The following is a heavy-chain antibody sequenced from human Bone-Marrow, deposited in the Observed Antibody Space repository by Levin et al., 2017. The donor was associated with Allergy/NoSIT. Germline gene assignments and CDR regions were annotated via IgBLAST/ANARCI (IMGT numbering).Heavy chain of an antibody. V-gene: IGHV3-30*04. Sequence: SCTASGFTFSSYTMHWVRQAPGKGLEWVALISYAGSNIYYADSVKGRFTISRDNSENTLYLQMNSLRAEDTAVYYCATAILNTAMGFDHWGQGTLVTVSS. CDR3: ATAILNTAMGFDH. J-gene: IGHJ4*02. CDR2: ISYAGSNI. D-gene: IGHD5-18*01. CDR1: GFTFSSYT.